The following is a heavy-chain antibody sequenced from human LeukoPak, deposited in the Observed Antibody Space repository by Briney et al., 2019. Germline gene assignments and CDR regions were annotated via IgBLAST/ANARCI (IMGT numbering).Heavy chain of an antibody. D-gene: IGHD4-23*01. V-gene: IGHV4-38-2*02. Sequence: PSETLSLTCTVSGYSISSGYYWGWIRQPPGKGLEWIGSIYHSGNTFYNPSLKSRVTVLVDTSKNQFSLKLTSVTAADTAVYYCARVAGGNSGVAYWGQGTLVTVSS. CDR2: IYHSGNT. J-gene: IGHJ4*02. CDR3: ARVAGGNSGVAY. CDR1: GYSISSGYY.